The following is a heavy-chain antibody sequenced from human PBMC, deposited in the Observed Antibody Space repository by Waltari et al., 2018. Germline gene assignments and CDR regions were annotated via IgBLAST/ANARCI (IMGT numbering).Heavy chain of an antibody. CDR1: GGTFSSYA. D-gene: IGHD5-12*01. CDR2: IIPIFGTA. Sequence: QVQLVQSGAEVKKPGSSVKVSCKASGGTFSSYAISWVRQAPGQGLEWMGGIIPIFGTANYAQKFQGRVTMTTDTSTSTAYMELRSLRSDDTAVYYCARDCALPYVDIVADAFDIWGQGTMVTVSS. CDR3: ARDCALPYVDIVADAFDI. J-gene: IGHJ3*02. V-gene: IGHV1-69*05.